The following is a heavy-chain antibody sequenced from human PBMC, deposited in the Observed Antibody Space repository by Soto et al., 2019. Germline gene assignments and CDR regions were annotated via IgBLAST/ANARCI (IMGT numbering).Heavy chain of an antibody. V-gene: IGHV3-21*01. Sequence: PGGSLRLSCSASGFTFSSYSMNWVRQAPGKGLEWVSSISSSSSYIYYADSVKGRFTISRDNAKNSLYLQMNSLRAEDTAVYYCARDHTSDYGDYYYGMDVWGQGTTVTVSS. CDR3: ARDHTSDYGDYYYGMDV. J-gene: IGHJ6*02. D-gene: IGHD4-17*01. CDR1: GFTFSSYS. CDR2: ISSSSSYI.